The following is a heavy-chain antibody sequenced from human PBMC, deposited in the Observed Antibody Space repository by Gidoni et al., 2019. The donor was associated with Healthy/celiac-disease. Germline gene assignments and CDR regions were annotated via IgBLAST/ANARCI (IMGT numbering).Heavy chain of an antibody. V-gene: IGHV4-34*01. CDR2: INHSGST. CDR3: ASRGVEYSSSLDV. CDR1: GGSFSGYY. Sequence: QVQLQQWGAGLLKPSETLSLTCAVYGGSFSGYYWSWIRQPPGKGLEWIGEINHSGSTNYNPSLKSRVTISVDTSKNQFSLKLSSVTAADTAVYYCASRGVEYSSSLDVWGQGTTVTVSS. D-gene: IGHD6-13*01. J-gene: IGHJ6*02.